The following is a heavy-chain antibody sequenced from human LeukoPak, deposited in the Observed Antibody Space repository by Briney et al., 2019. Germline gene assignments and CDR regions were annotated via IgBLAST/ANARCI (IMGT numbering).Heavy chain of an antibody. CDR1: GGSISSGGYY. CDR2: IYYSGST. D-gene: IGHD3-10*01. Sequence: SQTLSLTCTVSGGSISSGGYYWSWIRQPPGKGLEWIGYIYYSGSTNYNPSLKSRVTISVDTSKNQFSLKLSSVTAADTAVYYCARTLMVPGVTSWFDPWGQGTLVTVSS. V-gene: IGHV4-61*08. CDR3: ARTLMVPGVTSWFDP. J-gene: IGHJ5*02.